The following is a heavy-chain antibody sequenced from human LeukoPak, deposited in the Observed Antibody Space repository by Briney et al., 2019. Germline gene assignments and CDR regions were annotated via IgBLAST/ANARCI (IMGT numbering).Heavy chain of an antibody. Sequence: GGSLRLSCAASGFTFSSYGMHWVRQAPGKGLEWVAVISCDGSNKYYADSVKGRFTISRDNSKNTLYLQMNSLRAEDTAVYYCAKSGRSTLAAAPTPYYFYYWGQGNLVTVSS. V-gene: IGHV3-30*18. D-gene: IGHD6-13*01. CDR3: AKSGRSTLAAAPTPYYFYY. J-gene: IGHJ4*02. CDR1: GFTFSSYG. CDR2: ISCDGSNK.